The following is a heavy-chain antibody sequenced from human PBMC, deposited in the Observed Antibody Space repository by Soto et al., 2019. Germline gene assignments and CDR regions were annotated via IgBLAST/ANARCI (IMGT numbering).Heavy chain of an antibody. V-gene: IGHV1-8*01. J-gene: IGHJ6*02. Sequence: QVQLVQSGAEVKKPGASVKVSCKASGYTFTSYDINWERQATGQGLEWMGWMNPNSGNTGYAQKFQGRVTMTRNTSISTAYMELSSLRSEDTAVYYCARAPLELLSPGMDVWGQGTTVTVSS. D-gene: IGHD1-7*01. CDR1: GYTFTSYD. CDR2: MNPNSGNT. CDR3: ARAPLELLSPGMDV.